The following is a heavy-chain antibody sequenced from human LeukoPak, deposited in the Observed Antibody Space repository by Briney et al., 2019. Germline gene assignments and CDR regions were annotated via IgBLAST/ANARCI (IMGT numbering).Heavy chain of an antibody. V-gene: IGHV3-21*01. CDR1: GFTFSSYA. D-gene: IGHD3-16*02. Sequence: AGGSLRPSCAASGFTFSSYAMSWVRQAPGKGLEWVSCISSGSNYIYYADSVKGRFTVSRDNAKNSLYLQVHSLRAEDTAVYYCARARGSGSYLDAFDIWGQGTMVTVSS. J-gene: IGHJ3*02. CDR2: ISSGSNYI. CDR3: ARARGSGSYLDAFDI.